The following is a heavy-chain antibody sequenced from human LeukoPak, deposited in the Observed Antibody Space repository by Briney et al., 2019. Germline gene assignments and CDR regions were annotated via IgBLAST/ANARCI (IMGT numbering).Heavy chain of an antibody. Sequence: SETLSLTCTVSGGSISSGSYYCSWIRQPAGKGLDWIGRIYTSGSTKSNPSLKSRLTISVDTSKNQFSLKLNSVTAADTAVYYCATTQWELHEGFDSWGQGTLVTVSS. J-gene: IGHJ4*02. CDR2: IYTSGST. CDR1: GGSISSGSYY. CDR3: ATTQWELHEGFDS. D-gene: IGHD1-26*01. V-gene: IGHV4-61*02.